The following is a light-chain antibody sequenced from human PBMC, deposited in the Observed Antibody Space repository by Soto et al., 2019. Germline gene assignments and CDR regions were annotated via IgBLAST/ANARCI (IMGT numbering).Light chain of an antibody. CDR2: AAS. CDR1: QSISSY. V-gene: IGKV1-39*01. Sequence: DIPMTQSPSSLSASVGDRVTITCRASQSISSYLNWYQQKPGKAPKLLIYAASSLQSGVPSRFSGSGSGTDFTLTISSLQPEDFATYYCQQSYSTPWTCGQGTKVEIK. J-gene: IGKJ1*01. CDR3: QQSYSTPWT.